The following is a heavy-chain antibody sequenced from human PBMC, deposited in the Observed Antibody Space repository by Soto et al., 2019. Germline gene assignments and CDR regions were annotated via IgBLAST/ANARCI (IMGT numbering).Heavy chain of an antibody. CDR3: ARDEGTALDY. J-gene: IGHJ4*02. V-gene: IGHV4-4*02. CDR1: GGSISSSNC. Sequence: SETLSLTCAVSGGSISSSNCWSWVRQPPGKGLEWIGEIYHSGSTNYKQSLKGRVTISVDKSKNQFSLKLSSVNAADTAVYYCARDEGTALDYLGQRTLVPVSP. D-gene: IGHD5-18*01. CDR2: IYHSGST.